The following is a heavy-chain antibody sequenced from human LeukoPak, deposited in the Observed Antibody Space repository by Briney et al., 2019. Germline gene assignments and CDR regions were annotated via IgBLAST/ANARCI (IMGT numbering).Heavy chain of an antibody. J-gene: IGHJ4*02. V-gene: IGHV1-2*02. CDR1: GYTFTGYY. Sequence: ASVKVSCKASGYTFTGYYMHWVRQAPGQELEWLGWINPNSGGTNYAQKFQGRVTMTRDTSISTAYMELSRLRSDDPAVYYCAREKQWAGAHFDYWGQGTLVTVSS. CDR3: AREKQWAGAHFDY. D-gene: IGHD1-26*01. CDR2: INPNSGGT.